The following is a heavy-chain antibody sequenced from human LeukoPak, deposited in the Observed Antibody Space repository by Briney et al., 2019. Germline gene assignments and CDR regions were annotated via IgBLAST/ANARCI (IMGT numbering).Heavy chain of an antibody. CDR2: VYYSGST. CDR3: ARGSVTPDAGY. J-gene: IGHJ4*02. V-gene: IGHV4-59*01. Sequence: SETLSLTCTVSGGSISGYYWSWIRQPPGKGLEWIGYVYYSGSTNYNPSLKSRVTISVDTSKNQVSLKLNSVTAADTAIYYCARGSVTPDAGYWGPGTLVTVSS. D-gene: IGHD4-17*01. CDR1: GGSISGYY.